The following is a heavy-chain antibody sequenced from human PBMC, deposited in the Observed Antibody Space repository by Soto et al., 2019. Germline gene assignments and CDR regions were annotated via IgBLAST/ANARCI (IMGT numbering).Heavy chain of an antibody. CDR3: ARDPHEFWTSYWFDP. CDR2: ISAYDGKT. Sequence: ASVKVSCKVSGYSFTNNDVTWVRQAPGQGLELMGWISAYDGKTTYAEKFQGRVTLTTDTSTSTAYMELRSLRSDDTAIYYCARDPHEFWTSYWFDPWGQGTPVTVSS. CDR1: GYSFTNND. J-gene: IGHJ5*02. V-gene: IGHV1-18*01. D-gene: IGHD3-3*01.